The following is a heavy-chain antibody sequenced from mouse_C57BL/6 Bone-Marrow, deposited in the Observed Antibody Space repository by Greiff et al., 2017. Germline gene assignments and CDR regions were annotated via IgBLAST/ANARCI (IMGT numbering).Heavy chain of an antibody. V-gene: IGHV1-64*01. J-gene: IGHJ2*01. CDR3: ATGNYDRGDY. Sequence: QVQLQQSGAELVKPGASVKLSCKASGYTFTSYWMHWVQQRPGQGLEWIGMIHPNSGSTNYNEKFKSKATLTVDKSSSTAYMQISRLTSEDSAVYYCATGNYDRGDYWGQGTTLTVSS. D-gene: IGHD2-4*01. CDR2: IHPNSGST. CDR1: GYTFTSYW.